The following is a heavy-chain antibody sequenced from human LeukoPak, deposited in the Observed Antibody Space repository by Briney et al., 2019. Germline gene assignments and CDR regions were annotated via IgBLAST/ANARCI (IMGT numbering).Heavy chain of an antibody. CDR1: GGSISSYY. J-gene: IGHJ4*02. CDR3: ARAGVGWLQFYFDY. D-gene: IGHD5-24*01. Sequence: SETLSLTCTVSGGSISSYYWSWIRQPPGKGLEWIGYIYYSGSTNYNPSLKSRVTISVDTSKNQFSLKLSSVTAADTAVYYCARAGVGWLQFYFDYWGQGTLVTVSS. CDR2: IYYSGST. V-gene: IGHV4-59*01.